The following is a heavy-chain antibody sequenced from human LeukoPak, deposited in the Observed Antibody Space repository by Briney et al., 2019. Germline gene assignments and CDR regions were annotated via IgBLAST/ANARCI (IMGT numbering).Heavy chain of an antibody. Sequence: GGSLRLSCAASGFTFSGYSMTWVRQAPGKGLEWVSSITYSSSYIYYADSVKGRFTISRDNAKNSLYLQMNSLRAEDTAVYYCARGRTLGYCSSTSCPGTWFDPWGQGTLVTVSS. CDR1: GFTFSGYS. D-gene: IGHD2-2*01. V-gene: IGHV3-21*01. CDR3: ARGRTLGYCSSTSCPGTWFDP. CDR2: ITYSSSYI. J-gene: IGHJ5*02.